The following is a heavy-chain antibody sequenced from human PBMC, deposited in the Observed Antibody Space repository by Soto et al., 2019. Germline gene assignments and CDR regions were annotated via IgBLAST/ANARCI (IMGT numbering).Heavy chain of an antibody. CDR1: GGTFSSYT. V-gene: IGHV1-69*04. D-gene: IGHD3-10*01. CDR3: ARDTIPVKSLLLWFGESGNWFDP. J-gene: IGHJ5*02. Sequence: SVKVSCKASGGTFSSYTISWVRQAPGQGLEWMGRIIPVLGIANYAQKFQGRVTITADKSTSTAYMELSSLRSEDTAVYYCARDTIPVKSLLLWFGESGNWFDPWGQGTLVTVSS. CDR2: IIPVLGIA.